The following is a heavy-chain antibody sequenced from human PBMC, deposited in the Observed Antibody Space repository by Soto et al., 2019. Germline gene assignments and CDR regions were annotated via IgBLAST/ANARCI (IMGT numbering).Heavy chain of an antibody. CDR2: INHSGST. CDR3: ARVAVKTYYYYYGMDV. V-gene: IGHV4-34*01. J-gene: IGHJ6*02. D-gene: IGHD2-15*01. Sequence: SETLSLTCAVYGGSFSGYYWSWIRQPPGKGLEWIGEINHSGSTNYNPSLKSRVTISVDTSKNQFSLKLSSVTAADTAVYYCARVAVKTYYYYYGMDVWGQGTTVTVSS. CDR1: GGSFSGYY.